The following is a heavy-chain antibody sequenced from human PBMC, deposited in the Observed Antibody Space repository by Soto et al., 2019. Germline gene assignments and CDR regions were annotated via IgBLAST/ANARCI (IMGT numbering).Heavy chain of an antibody. CDR1: GYTFTSYA. D-gene: IGHD2-21*02. V-gene: IGHV1-3*01. CDR2: INAGNGNT. CDR3: ARGMAYCGGDCYFLSYAFDI. J-gene: IGHJ3*02. Sequence: ASVKVSCKASGYTFTSYAMHWVRQAPGQRLEWMGWINAGNGNTKYSQKFQGRVTITRDTSASTAYMELSSLRSEDTAVYYCARGMAYCGGDCYFLSYAFDIWGQGTMVTVSS.